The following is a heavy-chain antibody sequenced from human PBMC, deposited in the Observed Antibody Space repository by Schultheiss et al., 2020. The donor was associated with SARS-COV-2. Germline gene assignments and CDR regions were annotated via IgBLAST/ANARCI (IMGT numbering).Heavy chain of an antibody. CDR2: ISSSSSYT. V-gene: IGHV3-21*01. D-gene: IGHD3-10*01. J-gene: IGHJ4*02. CDR3: ARDLLSMVRGVIVH. Sequence: GGSLRLSCAASGFTFSSYWMSWVRQAPGKGLEWVSSISSSSSYTNYADSVKGRFTISRDNAKNSLYLQMNSLRAEDTAVYYCARDLLSMVRGVIVHWGQGTLVTVSS. CDR1: GFTFSSYW.